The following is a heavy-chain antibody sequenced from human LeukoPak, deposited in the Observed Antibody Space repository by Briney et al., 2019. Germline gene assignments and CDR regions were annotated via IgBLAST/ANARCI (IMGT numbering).Heavy chain of an antibody. CDR1: GFTFSNYF. Sequence: GGSLRLSCAASGFTFSNYFMHWVRQAPGKGLEYFSAISRTGSTTYYTNSVKGRFTISRDNSKNTLYLQMGSLRAEDTAVYYCAREGAAGEGWFDPWGQGTLVTVSS. CDR2: ISRTGSTT. V-gene: IGHV3-64*01. D-gene: IGHD6-13*01. CDR3: AREGAAGEGWFDP. J-gene: IGHJ5*02.